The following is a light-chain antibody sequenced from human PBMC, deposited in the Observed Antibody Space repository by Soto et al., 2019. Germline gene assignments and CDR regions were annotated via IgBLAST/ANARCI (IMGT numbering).Light chain of an antibody. Sequence: QSVLTQPPSVSGAPGQRVTISCTGSSSNIGAGYDVHWYHQLPGTAPKLLIYANNNRPSGVPDRFSGSKSGNTASLTVSGLQAEDEADYYCSSYAGSSNVFGTGTKVTVL. CDR2: ANN. CDR1: SSNIGAGYD. V-gene: IGLV1-40*01. J-gene: IGLJ1*01. CDR3: SSYAGSSNV.